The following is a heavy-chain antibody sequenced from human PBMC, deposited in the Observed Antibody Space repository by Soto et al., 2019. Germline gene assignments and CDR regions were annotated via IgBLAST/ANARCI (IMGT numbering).Heavy chain of an antibody. J-gene: IGHJ6*02. CDR3: ARVSGIYYYGMDV. D-gene: IGHD3-10*01. CDR2: INHSGST. Sequence: SGRPSFICAVDHPSFSGHYWCWIRQPPGKGLEWIGEINHSGSTNYNPSLKSRVTISVDTSKNQFSLKLSSVTAADTAVYYCARVSGIYYYGMDVWGQGTTV. V-gene: IGHV4-34*01. CDR1: HPSFSGHY.